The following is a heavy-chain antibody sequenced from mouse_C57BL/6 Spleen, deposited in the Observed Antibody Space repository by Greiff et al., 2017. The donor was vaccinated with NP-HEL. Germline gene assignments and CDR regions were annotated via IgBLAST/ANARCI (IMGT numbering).Heavy chain of an antibody. Sequence: VQLQQSGPELVKPGASVKISCKASGYAFSSSWMNWVKQRPGKGLEWIGRIYPGDGDTNYNGKFKGKATLTADKSSSTAYMQLSSLTSEDSAVYFCARTVVATRYFDVGGTGTTVTVSS. V-gene: IGHV1-82*01. CDR2: IYPGDGDT. CDR1: GYAFSSSW. CDR3: ARTVVATRYFDV. J-gene: IGHJ1*03. D-gene: IGHD1-1*01.